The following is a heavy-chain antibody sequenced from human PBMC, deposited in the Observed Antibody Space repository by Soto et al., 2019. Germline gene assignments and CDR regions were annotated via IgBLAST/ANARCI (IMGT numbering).Heavy chain of an antibody. V-gene: IGHV3-33*01. CDR3: ARYYGSFEEGGPDHYYFDS. Sequence: PGGSLRLSCTASGFTFNTYGMHWVRQAPDRGLEWVSVIWFDGSKKYYADSVKGRFTISRDNSKNTLYLQMDRLRVEDTATYYCARYYGSFEEGGPDHYYFDSCGRGNLVTVSS. CDR1: GFTFNTYG. CDR2: IWFDGSKK. J-gene: IGHJ4*02. D-gene: IGHD3-10*01.